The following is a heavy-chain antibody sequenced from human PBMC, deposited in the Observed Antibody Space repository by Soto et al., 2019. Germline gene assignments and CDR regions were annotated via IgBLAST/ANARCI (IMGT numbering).Heavy chain of an antibody. CDR1: GFTFSSYF. J-gene: IGHJ1*01. CDR3: ARGLLFLDYDYVWGTESAEYFQH. Sequence: PGGSLRLSCAAAGFTFSSYFMHWVRQAPGKGLEWVAVIWYDGSNKYYADSVKGRFTISRDNSKNTLYLQMNSLRAEDTAVYYCARGLLFLDYDYVWGTESAEYFQHWGQGTLVTVSS. D-gene: IGHD3-16*01. V-gene: IGHV3-33*01. CDR2: IWYDGSNK.